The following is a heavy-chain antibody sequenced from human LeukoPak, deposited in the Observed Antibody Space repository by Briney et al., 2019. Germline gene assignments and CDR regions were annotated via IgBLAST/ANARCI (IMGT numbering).Heavy chain of an antibody. Sequence: GGSLRLSCAASGFTLSRHWMSWVRQAPGKGLEWVASIRQDGNDINYVESVKGRFIISRDNAGNSVSLQMSSLRAEDTAMYYCARLPGDSTIYDLWGQGTLVAVSS. CDR2: IRQDGNDI. CDR1: GFTLSRHW. D-gene: IGHD5/OR15-5a*01. J-gene: IGHJ5*02. V-gene: IGHV3-7*01. CDR3: ARLPGDSTIYDL.